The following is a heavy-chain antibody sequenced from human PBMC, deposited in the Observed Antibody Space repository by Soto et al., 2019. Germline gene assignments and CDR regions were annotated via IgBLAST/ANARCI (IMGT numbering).Heavy chain of an antibody. CDR1: GGAVYSDGYY. V-gene: IGHV4-39*01. D-gene: IGHD2-15*01. CDR3: VKRSRGSCYNY. J-gene: IGHJ4*02. CDR2: IYYSGST. Sequence: PSETLSLTCTVSGGAVYSDGYYWGWIRRPPGQGLEWIGNIYYSGSTYYNPSLKSRVTISLDTSKNQFSLRLNAVTAADTAVYYSVKRSRGSCYNYWGPRTLVTVS.